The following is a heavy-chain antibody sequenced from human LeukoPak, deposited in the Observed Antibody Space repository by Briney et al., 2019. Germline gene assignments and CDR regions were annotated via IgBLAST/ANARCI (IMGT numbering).Heavy chain of an antibody. J-gene: IGHJ4*02. D-gene: IGHD6-13*01. Sequence: PGGSLRLSCAASGFTVSSNYMSWVRQAPGKGLEWVSVIYSGGSTYYADSVKGRFTISRDNSKNTLYLQMNSLRAEDTAVYYCAKGRSSSWYLFDYWGQGTLVTVSS. CDR2: IYSGGST. V-gene: IGHV3-66*01. CDR3: AKGRSSSWYLFDY. CDR1: GFTVSSNY.